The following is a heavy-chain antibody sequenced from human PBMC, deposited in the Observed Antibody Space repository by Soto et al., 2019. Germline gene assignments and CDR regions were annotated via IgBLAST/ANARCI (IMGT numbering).Heavy chain of an antibody. CDR2: IFSNDEK. CDR1: GFSLSNARMG. CDR3: ARIPPPGSGGPAPLFDY. Sequence: QVTLKESGPVLVKPTETLTLTYTVSGFSLSNARMGVSWIRQPPGKALEWLAHIFSNDEKSYSTSLKSRLTISKDTSKSPVVLTMTNMDPVDTATYYCARIPPPGSGGPAPLFDYWGQGTLVTVSS. V-gene: IGHV2-26*01. J-gene: IGHJ4*02. D-gene: IGHD3-10*01.